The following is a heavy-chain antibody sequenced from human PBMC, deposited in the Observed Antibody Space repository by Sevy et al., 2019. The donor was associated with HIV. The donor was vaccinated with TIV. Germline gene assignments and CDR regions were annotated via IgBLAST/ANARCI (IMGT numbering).Heavy chain of an antibody. Sequence: GGSLRLSCTASGFTFSNFWMSWVRQAPGKGLEWVANIKQDGSEKYFVDSVKGRFTISRDNAENSLFLQMDSLRAEDTGCYFCGGALTSTSFTANWCHPNWVGPWGQGTLVTVSS. J-gene: IGHJ5*02. V-gene: IGHV3-7*01. CDR3: GGALTSTSFTANWCHPNWVGP. CDR2: IKQDGSEK. CDR1: GFTFSNFW. D-gene: IGHD7-27*01.